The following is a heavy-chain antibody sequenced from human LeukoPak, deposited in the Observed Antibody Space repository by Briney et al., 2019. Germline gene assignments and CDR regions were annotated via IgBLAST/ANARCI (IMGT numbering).Heavy chain of an antibody. V-gene: IGHV3-21*01. J-gene: IGHJ5*02. Sequence: GGSLRLSCAASGFTFSSYSMNWVRQAPGKGLEWVSSISSRSSYIDYADSLKGRFTISRDNAKNSLYLQMNSLRAEDTAVYYCARDRDDYGSGSAWGQGTLVTVSS. CDR3: ARDRDDYGSGSA. D-gene: IGHD3-10*01. CDR2: ISSRSSYI. CDR1: GFTFSSYS.